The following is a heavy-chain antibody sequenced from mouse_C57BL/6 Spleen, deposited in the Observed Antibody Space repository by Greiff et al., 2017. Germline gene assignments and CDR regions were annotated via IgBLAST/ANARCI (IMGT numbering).Heavy chain of an antibody. J-gene: IGHJ1*03. CDR1: GYAFTNYL. CDR2: INPGSGGS. D-gene: IGHD1-1*01. V-gene: IGHV1-54*01. CDR3: DFMTTVVATDWYFDV. Sequence: VQLQQSGAELVRPGTSVKVSCKASGYAFTNYLIAWVKQRPGQGLAWIGVINPGSGGSNSTEKFKGKATLTADKSSSTAYMQRSSLTSEDSAVYVCDFMTTVVATDWYFDVWGTGTTVTVAS.